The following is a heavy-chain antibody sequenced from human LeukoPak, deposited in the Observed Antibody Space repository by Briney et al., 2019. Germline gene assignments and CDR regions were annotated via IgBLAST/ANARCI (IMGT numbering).Heavy chain of an antibody. J-gene: IGHJ4*02. CDR1: GFSVSSNY. CDR3: TRDSTTFRFGY. V-gene: IGHV3-7*03. Sequence: GGSLRLSCAASGFSVSSNYMSWVRQAPGKGLEWVANIKQDGSEKYYVDSVKGRFTISRDTSRNTLYLQMNSLRAEDTAVYYCTRDSTTFRFGYWGQGTLVTVSS. D-gene: IGHD4-11*01. CDR2: IKQDGSEK.